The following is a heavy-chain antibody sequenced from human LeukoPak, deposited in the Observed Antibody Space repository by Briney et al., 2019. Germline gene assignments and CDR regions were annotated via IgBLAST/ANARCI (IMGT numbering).Heavy chain of an antibody. CDR1: GGSISSSSYY. CDR2: IYYSGST. J-gene: IGHJ4*02. V-gene: IGHV4-39*07. CDR3: RAVAGTGFDY. Sequence: SETPSLTCTVSGGSISSSSYYWGWIRQPPGKGLEWIGSIYYSGSTNYNPSLKSRVTISVDTSKNQFSLKLSSVTAADTAVYYCRAVAGTGFDYWGQGTLVTVSS. D-gene: IGHD6-19*01.